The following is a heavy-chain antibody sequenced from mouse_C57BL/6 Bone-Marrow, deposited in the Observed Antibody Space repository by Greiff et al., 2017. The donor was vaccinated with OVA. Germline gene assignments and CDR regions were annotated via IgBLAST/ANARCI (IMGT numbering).Heavy chain of an antibody. J-gene: IGHJ4*01. Sequence: EVQVVESGGDLVKPGGSLKLSCAASGFTFSSYGMSWVRQTPDTRLEWVATISSGGSYTYYPDSVKGRFTISRDKAKNTLYLQMSSLKSEDTAMYYCARQRYYAMDYWGQGTSVTVSS. CDR2: ISSGGSYT. CDR3: ARQRYYAMDY. CDR1: GFTFSSYG. V-gene: IGHV5-6*01.